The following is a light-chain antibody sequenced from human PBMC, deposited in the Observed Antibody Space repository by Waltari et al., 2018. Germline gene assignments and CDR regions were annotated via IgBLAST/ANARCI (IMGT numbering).Light chain of an antibody. CDR2: KAS. V-gene: IGKV1-5*03. J-gene: IGKJ1*01. CDR1: ENVNSW. CDR3: QQYRINPWT. Sequence: DIQMTQSPSTLSASVGDRVTITCRASENVNSWLAWYQEKPGKAPKLLIQKASNLESVVPSRFSGSGSETEFALTISSLQADDFATYYCQQYRINPWTFGQGTKVEI.